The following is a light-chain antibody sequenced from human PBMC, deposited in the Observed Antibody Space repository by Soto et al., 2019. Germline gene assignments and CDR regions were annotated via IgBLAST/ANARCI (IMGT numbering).Light chain of an antibody. J-gene: IGLJ2*01. CDR1: SSDVGTYNL. Sequence: QSVLTQPASVSGSPGQSITISCTGSSSDVGTYNLVSWYQQHPGKAPKLIIYEDNKRPSGVSNRFSGSKSGNTASLTIAGLQAGDEADYYCCSYAGGNTWVFGGGTKLTVL. V-gene: IGLV2-23*01. CDR2: EDN. CDR3: CSYAGGNTWV.